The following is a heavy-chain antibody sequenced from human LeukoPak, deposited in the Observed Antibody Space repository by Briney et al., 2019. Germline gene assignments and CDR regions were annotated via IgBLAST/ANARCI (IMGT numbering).Heavy chain of an antibody. Sequence: SETLSLTCTVSGGSISSYYWSWIRQPPGKGLEWIGYIYYSGSTNYNPSLKSRVTISVDTSKNQFSLKLSSVTAADTAVYYCARGPDSSGYYFFDYWGQGTLVTVSS. V-gene: IGHV4-59*01. D-gene: IGHD3-22*01. CDR1: GGSISSYY. CDR3: ARGPDSSGYYFFDY. CDR2: IYYSGST. J-gene: IGHJ4*02.